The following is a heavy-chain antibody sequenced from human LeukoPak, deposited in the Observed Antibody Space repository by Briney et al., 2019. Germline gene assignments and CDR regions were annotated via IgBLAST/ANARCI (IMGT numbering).Heavy chain of an antibody. CDR1: GFTFTSYA. D-gene: IGHD2-21*02. J-gene: IGHJ4*02. CDR2: ISGGGGNS. CDR3: AKADCGGDCYGIDY. Sequence: PGGSLRLSCAASGFTFTSYAMNWVRQAPGQGLEWVSTISGGGGNSYYADSVKGRFTISRDNSKNTLYLQMNSLRVDDTAVYYCAKADCGGDCYGIDYWGQGTLVTVSS. V-gene: IGHV3-23*01.